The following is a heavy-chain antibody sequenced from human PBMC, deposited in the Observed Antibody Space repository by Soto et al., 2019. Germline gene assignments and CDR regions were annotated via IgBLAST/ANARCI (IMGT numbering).Heavy chain of an antibody. CDR2: IIPIYGTA. Sequence: QVQLVQSGAEVKKPGSSVKVSCKASGGTFSSYAISWVRQAHGQGLEWMGGIIPIYGTANYAQKVQGRVTITADESTSTAYMGLSSLRSEDTVGYYCARVARSGGDYDYYYYYGMDVWGQGTTVTVSS. V-gene: IGHV1-69*01. D-gene: IGHD4-17*01. J-gene: IGHJ6*02. CDR1: GGTFSSYA. CDR3: ARVARSGGDYDYYYYYGMDV.